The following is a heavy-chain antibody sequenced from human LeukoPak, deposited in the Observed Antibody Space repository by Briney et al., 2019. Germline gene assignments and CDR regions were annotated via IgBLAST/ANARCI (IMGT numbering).Heavy chain of an antibody. CDR2: IYYSGST. CDR3: ARVGYSNAFDI. V-gene: IGHV4-31*03. Sequence: SETLSLTCTVSGGSISSGGYYWSWIRQHPGKGLEWIGYIYYSGSTYYNPSLKSRVTISVDTSKNQFSLKLSSVTAADTAVYYCARVGYSNAFDIWGQGTMVTVSS. CDR1: GGSISSGGYY. D-gene: IGHD2-15*01. J-gene: IGHJ3*02.